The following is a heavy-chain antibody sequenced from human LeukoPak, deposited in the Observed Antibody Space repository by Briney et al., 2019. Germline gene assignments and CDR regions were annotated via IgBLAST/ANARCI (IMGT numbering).Heavy chain of an antibody. CDR2: IRGSGYNS. CDR1: GFTFSSYA. D-gene: IGHD3-3*01. Sequence: PGGSLRLSCAASGFTFSSYAMTWVRQATGKVLEWVSAIRGSGYNSYYADSVKGRFTISRDNSKNTLFLQMNSLRGEDTAIYYCAKWMVRRDFWSGAFDIWGQGTMGTV. J-gene: IGHJ3*02. V-gene: IGHV3-23*01. CDR3: AKWMVRRDFWSGAFDI.